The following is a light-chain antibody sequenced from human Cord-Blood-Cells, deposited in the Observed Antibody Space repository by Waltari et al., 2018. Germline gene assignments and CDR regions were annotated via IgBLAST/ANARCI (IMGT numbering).Light chain of an antibody. CDR3: SSYAGSNNWV. Sequence: QSALTQPPSASGSPGQSVTISCTGTSSDVGGYNYVSWYQQHPGKAPKLMIYEVSKRPAGVTDRFSGSKSGNTASLTVSGLQAEDEADYDCSSYAGSNNWVFGGGTKLTVL. CDR1: SSDVGGYNY. CDR2: EVS. J-gene: IGLJ3*02. V-gene: IGLV2-8*01.